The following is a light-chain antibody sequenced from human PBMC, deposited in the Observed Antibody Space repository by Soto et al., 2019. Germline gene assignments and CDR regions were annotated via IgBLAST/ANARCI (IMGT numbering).Light chain of an antibody. J-gene: IGLJ3*02. CDR3: SSYTSSSTLV. CDR1: SSDIGGYNF. V-gene: IGLV2-14*01. CDR2: EVT. Sequence: QSALTQPASVSGSPGQSITISCTGTSSDIGGYNFVSWYHQHPGKAPKLMIYEVTNRPSGVSTRFSGSKSGNTASLTISGLQAEDEADYYCSSYTSSSTLVFGGGTKVTVL.